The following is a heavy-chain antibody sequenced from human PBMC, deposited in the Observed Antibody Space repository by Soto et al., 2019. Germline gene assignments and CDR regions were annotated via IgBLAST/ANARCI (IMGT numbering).Heavy chain of an antibody. CDR2: TYYRSKWYN. V-gene: IGHV6-1*01. D-gene: IGHD6-25*01. CDR3: ARCSGAPDYYYYYGMDV. CDR1: GDSLSSNSAA. J-gene: IGHJ6*02. Sequence: TLSLTCVISGDSLSSNSAAWHWIRHSPSRGLEWLGRTYYRSKWYNDYAVSVKSRITINPDTSKNQFSLQLNSVTPEDTAVYYCARCSGAPDYYYYYGMDVWGQGTTVTVSS.